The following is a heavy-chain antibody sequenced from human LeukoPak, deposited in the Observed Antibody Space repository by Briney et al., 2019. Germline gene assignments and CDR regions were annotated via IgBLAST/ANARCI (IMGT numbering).Heavy chain of an antibody. J-gene: IGHJ3*02. Sequence: GGSLRLSYAASGFTFSSYSMNWVRQAPGKGLEWVSSISSSTSDTYYADSVKGRFTISRDNAKNSLYLQMNSLRAEDTAVYYCARDNYDSSLDAFDIWGQGTMVTVSS. V-gene: IGHV3-21*01. D-gene: IGHD3-22*01. CDR1: GFTFSSYS. CDR2: ISSSTSDT. CDR3: ARDNYDSSLDAFDI.